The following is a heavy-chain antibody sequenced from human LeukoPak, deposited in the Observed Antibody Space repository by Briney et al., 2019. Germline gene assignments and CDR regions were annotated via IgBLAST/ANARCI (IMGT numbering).Heavy chain of an antibody. V-gene: IGHV3-20*01. D-gene: IGHD6-19*01. Sequence: GGSLRLSCAASGFTFDDYGMSWVRQAPGKGLEWVSGINWNGGSTGYADSVTGRFTISRDNAKNSLYLQMNSLRAEDTALYHCARNAVAGTFYYYMDVWGKGTTVTVSS. CDR3: ARNAVAGTFYYYMDV. CDR2: INWNGGST. CDR1: GFTFDDYG. J-gene: IGHJ6*03.